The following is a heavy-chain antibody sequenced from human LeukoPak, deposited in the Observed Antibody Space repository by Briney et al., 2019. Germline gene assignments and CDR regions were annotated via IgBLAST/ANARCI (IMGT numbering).Heavy chain of an antibody. J-gene: IGHJ3*02. CDR3: ARDPGSGSGFAFDI. CDR1: GFTFSSYS. Sequence: PGGSLRLSCAASGFTFSSYSMNWVRQAPGKGLEWVSYISSTSNTIHYADSVKGRFTISRDNSKNTLYLQMNNLRAEDTAVYYCARDPGSGSGFAFDIWGQGTMVTVSS. V-gene: IGHV3-48*01. CDR2: ISSTSNTI. D-gene: IGHD3-10*01.